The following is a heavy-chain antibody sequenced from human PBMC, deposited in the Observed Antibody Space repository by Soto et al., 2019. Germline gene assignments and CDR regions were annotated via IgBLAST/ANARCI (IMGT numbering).Heavy chain of an antibody. V-gene: IGHV1-69*04. CDR3: AREIVVVAATPGYDYYYYGMDV. D-gene: IGHD2-15*01. CDR1: GGTFSSYA. Sequence: ASVKVSCKASGGTFSSYAISWVRQAPGQGLEWMGRIIPILGIANYAQKFQGRVTITADKSTSTAYMELSSLRSEDTAVYYCAREIVVVAATPGYDYYYYGMDVWGQGTTVTVSS. CDR2: IIPILGIA. J-gene: IGHJ6*02.